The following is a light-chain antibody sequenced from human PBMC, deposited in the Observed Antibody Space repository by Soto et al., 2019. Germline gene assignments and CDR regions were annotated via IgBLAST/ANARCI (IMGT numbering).Light chain of an antibody. CDR1: NNDVGGYNF. CDR3: SSYAGNNNLL. Sequence: QSVLTQPPSASGSPGPSVTIACTGSNNDVGGYNFVSWYQQRPGKAPKLLIYEVSKRPSGVPDRFSGSKSGNTASLTVSGLQAEDEADYYCSSYAGNNNLLFGGGTKLTVL. V-gene: IGLV2-8*01. CDR2: EVS. J-gene: IGLJ2*01.